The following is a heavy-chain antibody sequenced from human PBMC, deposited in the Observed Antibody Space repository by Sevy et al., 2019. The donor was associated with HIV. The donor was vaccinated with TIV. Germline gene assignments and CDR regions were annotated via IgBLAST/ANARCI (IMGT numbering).Heavy chain of an antibody. D-gene: IGHD3-3*01. CDR1: GFTFSTYP. CDR3: AIDFWTANYINNYY. CDR2: VYYDGNNK. J-gene: IGHJ4*02. V-gene: IGHV3-30*02. Sequence: GGSLRLSCAASGFTFSTYPMHWVRQAPGRGLEWVAYVYYDGNNKYYADSVKGRFTISRDNSQNTLYLQMNSLRSEDTAVYYCAIDFWTANYINNYYWGQGTLVTVSS.